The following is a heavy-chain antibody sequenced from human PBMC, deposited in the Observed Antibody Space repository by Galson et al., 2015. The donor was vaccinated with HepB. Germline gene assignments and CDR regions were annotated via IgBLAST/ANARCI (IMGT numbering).Heavy chain of an antibody. CDR2: IKQDGSEK. D-gene: IGHD6-19*01. CDR3: ARDLISVAGIGSY. J-gene: IGHJ4*02. V-gene: IGHV3-7*01. CDR1: GFTFSSYW. Sequence: SLRLSCAASGFTFSSYWMSWVRQAPGKGLEWVANIKQDGSEKYYVDSVKGRFTISRDNARNSLYLQMNSLRAEDTAVYYCARDLISVAGIGSYWGQGTLVTVSS.